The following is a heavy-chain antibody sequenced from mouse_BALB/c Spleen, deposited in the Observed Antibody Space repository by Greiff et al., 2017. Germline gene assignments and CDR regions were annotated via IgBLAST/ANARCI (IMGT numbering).Heavy chain of an antibody. D-gene: IGHD2-1*01. V-gene: IGHV2-9*02. CDR2: IWAGGST. CDR3: ARDRGGNYYWYFDV. J-gene: IGHJ1*01. CDR1: GFSLTSYG. Sequence: VQLQQSGPGLVAPSQSLSITCTVSGFSLTSYGVHWVRQPPGKGLEWLGVIWAGGSTNYNSALMSRLSISKDNSKSQVFLKMNSLQTDDTAMYYCARDRGGNYYWYFDVWGAGTTVTVSS.